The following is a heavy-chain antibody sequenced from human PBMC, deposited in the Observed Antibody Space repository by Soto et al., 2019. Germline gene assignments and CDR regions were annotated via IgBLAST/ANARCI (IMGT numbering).Heavy chain of an antibody. J-gene: IGHJ4*02. V-gene: IGHV3-7*04. CDR2: IKQDGSEK. D-gene: IGHD3-9*01. CDR1: GFTFSSYW. CDR3: ARIYDILTGYYLDY. Sequence: GGSLRLSCAASGFTFSSYWMSWVRQAPGKGLEWVANIKQDGSEKYYVDSVKGQFTISRDNAKNSLYLQMNSLRAEDTAVYYCARIYDILTGYYLDYWGQGTLVTVSS.